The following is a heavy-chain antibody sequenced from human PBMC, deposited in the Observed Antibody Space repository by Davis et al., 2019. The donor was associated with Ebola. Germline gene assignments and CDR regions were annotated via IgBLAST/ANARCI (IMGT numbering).Heavy chain of an antibody. J-gene: IGHJ3*02. CDR1: GYTFTSYG. V-gene: IGHV1-18*01. CDR2: ISAYNGNT. CDR3: ARGGVYDSSGYYLDDAFDI. D-gene: IGHD3-22*01. Sequence: AASVKVSCKASGYTFTSYGISWVRQATGQGLEWMGWISAYNGNTNYAQKLKGRVTMTTDKSTSTAYMVLRGLGSDDTAVYYCARGGVYDSSGYYLDDAFDIWGQGTMVTVSS.